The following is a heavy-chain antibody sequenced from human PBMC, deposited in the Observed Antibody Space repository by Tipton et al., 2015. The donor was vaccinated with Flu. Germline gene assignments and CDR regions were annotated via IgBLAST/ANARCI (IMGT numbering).Heavy chain of an antibody. Sequence: VQLVQSGAEIKKPGESLKISCKGSGYSFTTYWIAWVRQMPGKGLEWMGIISPDDSDTRYSPSFQGQVTISADKSITTAYLQWSSLKASDTAMYYCVRSHFYDSSGQFDYWGQGTLVTVSS. V-gene: IGHV5-51*03. CDR2: ISPDDSDT. D-gene: IGHD3-22*01. CDR1: GYSFTTYW. CDR3: VRSHFYDSSGQFDY. J-gene: IGHJ4*02.